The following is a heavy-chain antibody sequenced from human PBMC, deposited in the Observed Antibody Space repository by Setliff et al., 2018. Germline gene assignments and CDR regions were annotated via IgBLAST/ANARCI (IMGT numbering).Heavy chain of an antibody. CDR2: INPSGGLT. CDR1: GYTLTNYY. V-gene: IGHV1-46*01. J-gene: IGHJ6*04. Sequence: ASVKVSCKASGYTLTNYYMHWVRQAPGQGLEWMGIINPSGGLTRYAQKFKGRVTMTRDTSITTVYMDLSSLKSDDMAVYYCARGTDYHGSGSYWAKDVWGKGTTVTVSS. CDR3: ARGTDYHGSGSYWAKDV. D-gene: IGHD3-10*01.